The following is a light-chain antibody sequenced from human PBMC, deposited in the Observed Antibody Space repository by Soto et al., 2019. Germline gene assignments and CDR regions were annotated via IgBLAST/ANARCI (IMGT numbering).Light chain of an antibody. V-gene: IGLV2-8*01. CDR1: SSDVGGYNY. CDR2: GVN. CDR3: SSYTSSNTFYV. Sequence: QSALTQPPSASGSPGQSVAISCTGTSSDVGGYNYVSWYQQHPGKAPKLMIYGVNKRPSGVPDRFSGSKSGNTASLTISGLQAEDEADYYCSSYTSSNTFYVFGTGTKVTVL. J-gene: IGLJ1*01.